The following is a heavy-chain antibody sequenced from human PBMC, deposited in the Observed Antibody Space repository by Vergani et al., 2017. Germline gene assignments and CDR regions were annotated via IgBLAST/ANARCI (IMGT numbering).Heavy chain of an antibody. D-gene: IGHD3-3*01. CDR1: GGSISSGSYY. Sequence: QVQLQESGPGLVKPSQTLSLTCTVSGGSISSGSYYWGWIRQPAGKGLEWIGRIYTSGSTNYNPSLKSRVTISVDMSKNQFSLKLSSVTAADTAVYYCAGEAARPGVVWFDPWGEGTLVTVSS. CDR2: IYTSGST. V-gene: IGHV4-61*02. CDR3: AGEAARPGVVWFDP. J-gene: IGHJ5*02.